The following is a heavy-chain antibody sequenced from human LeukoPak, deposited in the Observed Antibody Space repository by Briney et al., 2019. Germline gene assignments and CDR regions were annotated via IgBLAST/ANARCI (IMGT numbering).Heavy chain of an antibody. CDR2: INWNGGST. J-gene: IGHJ4*02. CDR3: ARDIPRGTTTLDY. Sequence: GGSLRLSCAASGFTFDDYGMSWVRQAPGKGLEWVSGINWNGGSTGYADSVKGRFTISRDNAKNSLYLQMNSLRAEDTAIYYCARDIPRGTTTLDYWGRGTLVTVSS. D-gene: IGHD1-26*01. V-gene: IGHV3-20*04. CDR1: GFTFDDYG.